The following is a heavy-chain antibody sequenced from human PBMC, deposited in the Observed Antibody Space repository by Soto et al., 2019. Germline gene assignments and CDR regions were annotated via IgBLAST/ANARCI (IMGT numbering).Heavy chain of an antibody. CDR1: GFTFDDYA. Sequence: EGQLVESGGGLVQPGRSLRLSCAASGFTFDDYAMHWVRQAPGKGLEWVSGIIWNSGSIGYADSVKGRFTISRDNAKNSLYLQMNSLRTEDTALYYCAKDYRSEWELPTFDYWGQGTLVTVSS. D-gene: IGHD1-26*01. J-gene: IGHJ4*02. V-gene: IGHV3-9*01. CDR3: AKDYRSEWELPTFDY. CDR2: IIWNSGSI.